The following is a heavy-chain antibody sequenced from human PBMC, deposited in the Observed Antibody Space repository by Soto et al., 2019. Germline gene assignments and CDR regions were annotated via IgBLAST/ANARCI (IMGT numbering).Heavy chain of an antibody. CDR2: ISGSGGST. CDR1: GFTFSSYA. Sequence: EVQLLESGGGLVQPGGSLRLSCAASGFTFSSYAMSWVRQAPGKGLEWVSAISGSGGSTYYADSVKGRFTISRDNSKNTLYLQMNSLRAEDTAVYYCAKDREVVAAPFQEYYFDYWGQGTLVTVSS. CDR3: AKDREVVAAPFQEYYFDY. J-gene: IGHJ4*02. V-gene: IGHV3-23*01. D-gene: IGHD2-15*01.